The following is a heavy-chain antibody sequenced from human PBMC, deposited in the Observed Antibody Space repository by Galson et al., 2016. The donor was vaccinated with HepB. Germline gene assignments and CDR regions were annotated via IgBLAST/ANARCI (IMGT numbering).Heavy chain of an antibody. J-gene: IGHJ6*02. D-gene: IGHD3-3*01. CDR3: AKTYYDFWSGYDYYYGMDV. V-gene: IGHV3-33*06. Sequence: SLRLSCAASGFTFSSYGLHWVRQAPGKGLEWVAVIWYDGRNKYYADSVKGRFTISRDNSKNTLYLQMNSLRAEDTAVYYCAKTYYDFWSGYDYYYGMDVWGQGTTVTVSS. CDR1: GFTFSSYG. CDR2: IWYDGRNK.